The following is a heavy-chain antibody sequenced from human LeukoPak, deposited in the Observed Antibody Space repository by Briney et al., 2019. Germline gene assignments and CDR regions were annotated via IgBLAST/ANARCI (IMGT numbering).Heavy chain of an antibody. CDR3: AELGITMIGGV. J-gene: IGHJ6*04. V-gene: IGHV3-23*01. D-gene: IGHD3-10*02. CDR1: GFTFSSYA. CDR2: ISDSGAGT. Sequence: GGSLRLSCAASGFTFSSYAMSWVRQAPGKGLEWVSAISDSGAGTYYADSVKGRFTISRDNSKNTLYLQMNSLRAEDTAVYYCAELGITMIGGVWGRGTTVTISS.